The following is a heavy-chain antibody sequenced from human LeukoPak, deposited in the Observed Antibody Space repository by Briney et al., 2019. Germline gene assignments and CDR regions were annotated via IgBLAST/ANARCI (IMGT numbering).Heavy chain of an antibody. CDR3: ARDSGRGSNDY. J-gene: IGHJ4*02. D-gene: IGHD1-26*01. V-gene: IGHV1-3*01. Sequence: ASVKVSCKASGYTFTSYAIHWVRHAPGQRLEWMGWISAGNGNTKYSQNFQGRVTFISNTSATTAFMEVSSLRSEDAAVYYCARDSGRGSNDYWGQGTLVTVSS. CDR2: ISAGNGNT. CDR1: GYTFTSYA.